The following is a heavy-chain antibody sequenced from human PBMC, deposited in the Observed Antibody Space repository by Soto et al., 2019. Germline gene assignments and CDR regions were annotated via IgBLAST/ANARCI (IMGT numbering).Heavy chain of an antibody. J-gene: IGHJ3*02. V-gene: IGHV1-2*04. D-gene: IGHD6-13*01. CDR3: ARTAGTYVGDAFDI. Sequence: QVQLVQSGAEVKKPGASVKVSCKASGYTFTGYYMHWVRQAPGQGLEWMGWINPNSGGTDYAQRFQGWVTMTRDTSISTAYMELSRLRSDDTAVYYCARTAGTYVGDAFDIWGQGTMVTVSS. CDR1: GYTFTGYY. CDR2: INPNSGGT.